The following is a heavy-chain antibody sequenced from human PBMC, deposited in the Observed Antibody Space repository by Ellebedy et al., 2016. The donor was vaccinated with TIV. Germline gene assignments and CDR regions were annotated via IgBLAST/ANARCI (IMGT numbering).Heavy chain of an antibody. Sequence: MPGGSLRLSCAVSGYSISSSNWWGWIRQPPGKGLEWIGYIYYSGSTYYNPSLKSRVTMSVDTSKNQFSLKLSSVTAVDTAVYYCQLRFLENPIIGYYGMDVWGQGTTVTVSS. CDR2: IYYSGST. CDR3: QLRFLENPIIGYYGMDV. CDR1: GYSISSSNW. V-gene: IGHV4-28*01. J-gene: IGHJ6*02. D-gene: IGHD3-3*01.